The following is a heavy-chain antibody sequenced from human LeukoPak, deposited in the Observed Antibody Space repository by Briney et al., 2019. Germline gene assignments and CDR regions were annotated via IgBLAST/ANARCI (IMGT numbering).Heavy chain of an antibody. CDR1: GFTFSHTW. CDR2: VNSYADGGTA. D-gene: IGHD3-16*01. V-gene: IGHV3-15*01. Sequence: TTGGSLRLSCAASGFTFSHTWMSWVRQAPGKGLEWVGRVNSYADGGTADYAAPVSGRFTISRDESMNTLYLQMNSLKTEDTGVYYCATLGEDYYFYYMDVWGKGTTVIVS. J-gene: IGHJ6*03. CDR3: ATLGEDYYFYYMDV.